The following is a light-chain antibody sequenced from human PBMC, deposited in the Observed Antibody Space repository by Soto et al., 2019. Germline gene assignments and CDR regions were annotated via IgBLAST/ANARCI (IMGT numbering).Light chain of an antibody. CDR1: QTIGRNY. CDR3: QQYGSSPLT. V-gene: IGKV3-20*01. J-gene: IGKJ1*01. Sequence: EIVLTQSPGTLSLSPGETATLSCRASQTIGRNYLAWYQQKPGQAPRLLIYGASSRATGIPDRFSGSGSGTDFTLTISRLEPEDFAVYYCQQYGSSPLTFGQGTKVDIK. CDR2: GAS.